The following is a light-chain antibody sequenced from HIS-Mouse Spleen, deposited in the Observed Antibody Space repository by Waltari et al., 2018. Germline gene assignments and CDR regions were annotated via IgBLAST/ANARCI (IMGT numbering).Light chain of an antibody. CDR2: DVS. V-gene: IGLV2-14*03. Sequence: QSALTQPASVSGSPGQSITISCTGTSSDIGGYNYVSWYQPHPGKSPKLMIYDVSNRPSGVSNRCSGSKYGNTASLTISGLQAEDEADYYCSSYTSSSTEVFGGGTKLTVL. CDR1: SSDIGGYNY. J-gene: IGLJ2*01. CDR3: SSYTSSSTEV.